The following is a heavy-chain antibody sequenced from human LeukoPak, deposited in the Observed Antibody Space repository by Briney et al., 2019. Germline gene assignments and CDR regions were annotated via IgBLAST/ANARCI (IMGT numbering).Heavy chain of an antibody. V-gene: IGHV5-51*01. Sequence: GESLKISCQGSGYTFPIYWIGWVRQTPGKGLEWMGIIYPSDSHTIYSPSFQGQVTVSADKSISIAYLQWSSLKASDTAIYYCVRHYRPPQDSRAAKPTGYYYYHMDVWGTGTTVIVSS. CDR3: VRHYRPPQDSRAAKPTGYYYYHMDV. CDR2: IYPSDSHT. J-gene: IGHJ6*03. D-gene: IGHD3-16*02. CDR1: GYTFPIYW.